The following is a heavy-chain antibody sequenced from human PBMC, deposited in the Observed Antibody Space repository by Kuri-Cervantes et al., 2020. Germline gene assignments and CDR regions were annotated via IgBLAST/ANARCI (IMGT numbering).Heavy chain of an antibody. CDR2: ISYDGSNK. J-gene: IGHJ6*02. CDR3: AREPPPQQLRRNYYYGMDV. CDR1: GFTFRSYA. D-gene: IGHD5-24*01. Sequence: LSLTCAASGFTFRSYAMHWVRQAPGKGLEWVAVISYDGSNKYYADSVKGRFTISRDNSKNTLYLQMNSLRAEDTAVYYCAREPPPQQLRRNYYYGMDVWGQGTTVTVSS. V-gene: IGHV3-30*14.